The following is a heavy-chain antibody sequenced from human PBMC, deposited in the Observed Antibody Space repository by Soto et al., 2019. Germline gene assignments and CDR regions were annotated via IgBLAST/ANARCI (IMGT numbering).Heavy chain of an antibody. CDR1: GGSISSSSYY. J-gene: IGHJ5*02. V-gene: IGHV4-39*01. CDR2: IYYSGST. D-gene: IGHD3-3*01. CDR3: ARQDTIFGLVPQGWFDL. Sequence: SETLSLTCTVSGGSISSSSYYWGWIRQPPGKGLEWIGSIYYSGSTYYNPSLKSRVTISVDTSKNQFSLKLSSVTAADTAVYYCARQDTIFGLVPQGWFDLWGQGTLVTVSS.